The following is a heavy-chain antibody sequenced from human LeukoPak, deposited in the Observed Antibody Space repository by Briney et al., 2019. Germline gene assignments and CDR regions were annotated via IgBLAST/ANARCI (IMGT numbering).Heavy chain of an antibody. J-gene: IGHJ4*02. D-gene: IGHD6-25*01. CDR3: ARQAKSGRPPFDY. Sequence: SVMVSCKASGYTFTAYYMHWVRQAPGQGVEWMGGIIPIFGTANYAQKFQGRVTITADESTSTAYMELSSLRSEDTAVYYCARQAKSGRPPFDYWDQGTLVTVSP. CDR2: IIPIFGTA. CDR1: GYTFTAYY. V-gene: IGHV1-69*13.